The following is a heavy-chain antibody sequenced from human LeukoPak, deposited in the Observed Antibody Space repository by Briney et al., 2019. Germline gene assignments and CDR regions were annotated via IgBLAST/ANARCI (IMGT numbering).Heavy chain of an antibody. CDR1: GYTFTSYY. V-gene: IGHV1-46*01. J-gene: IGHJ4*02. Sequence: ASVKVSCKASGYTFTSYYMHWVRQAPGQGLEWMGIINPSGGSTSYAQKFQGRVTMTRDMSTSTVYMELSSLRSEDTAVYYCARDLRYCGGDCYSGRFDYWGQGTLVTVSS. CDR2: INPSGGST. CDR3: ARDLRYCGGDCYSGRFDY. D-gene: IGHD2-21*02.